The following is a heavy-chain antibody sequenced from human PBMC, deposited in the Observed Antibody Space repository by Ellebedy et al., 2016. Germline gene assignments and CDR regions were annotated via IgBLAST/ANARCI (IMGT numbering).Heavy chain of an antibody. CDR2: ISGSGGST. J-gene: IGHJ4*02. CDR3: VSMAGIAVAHEYYFDY. V-gene: IGHV3-23*01. CDR1: GFTFSSYA. Sequence: GGSLRLSCAASGFTFSSYAMSWVRQAPGKGLEWVSAISGSGGSTYYADSVKGRFTISRDNSKNTLYLQMNSLRAEDTAVYYCVSMAGIAVAHEYYFDYWGQGTLVTVSS. D-gene: IGHD6-19*01.